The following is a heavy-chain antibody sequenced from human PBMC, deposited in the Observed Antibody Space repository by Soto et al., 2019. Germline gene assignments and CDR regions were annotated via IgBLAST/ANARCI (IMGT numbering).Heavy chain of an antibody. CDR3: ARLKVGYYDSSGYFDY. V-gene: IGHV4-39*01. J-gene: IGHJ4*02. CDR2: IYYSGST. Sequence: SETLSLTCTVSGGSISSSSYYWGWIRQPPGKGLEWIGSIYYSGSTYYNPSLKSRVTISVDTSKNQFSLKLSSVAAADTAVYYCARLKVGYYDSSGYFDYWGQGTLVTVSS. D-gene: IGHD3-22*01. CDR1: GGSISSSSYY.